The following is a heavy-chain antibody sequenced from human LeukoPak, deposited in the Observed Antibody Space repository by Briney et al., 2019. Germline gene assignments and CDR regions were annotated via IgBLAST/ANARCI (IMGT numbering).Heavy chain of an antibody. CDR2: INHSGST. CDR3: ARETTDYYDSSGYYYFDY. J-gene: IGHJ4*02. V-gene: IGHV4-34*01. Sequence: SETLSLTCAVYGGSFSGYYWSWIRQPPGKGLEWIGEINHSGSTNYNPSLKSRVTISVDRSKNQFSLKLSSVTAADTAVYYCARETTDYYDSSGYYYFDYWGQGTLVTVSS. CDR1: GGSFSGYY. D-gene: IGHD3-22*01.